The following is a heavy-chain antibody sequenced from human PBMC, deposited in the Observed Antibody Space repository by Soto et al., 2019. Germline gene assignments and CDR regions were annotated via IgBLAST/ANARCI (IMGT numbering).Heavy chain of an antibody. V-gene: IGHV1-69*08. CDR3: GRIPRYSFPTSDPLDN. Sequence: QVHLVQSGAELKQPGSSVTVSCKASGGTFNTYTFSWVRQVPGQGLEWMGSVLPILGSINYAPEFQGRLSISADQSSTTVYMELSSLTSQDTATYYCGRIPRYSFPTSDPLDNWGQGNLVTVSS. J-gene: IGHJ4*02. CDR2: VLPILGSI. D-gene: IGHD3-16*02. CDR1: GGTFNTYT.